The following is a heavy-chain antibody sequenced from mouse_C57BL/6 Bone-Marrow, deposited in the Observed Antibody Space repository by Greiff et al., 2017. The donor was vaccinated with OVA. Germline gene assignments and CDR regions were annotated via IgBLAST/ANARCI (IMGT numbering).Heavy chain of an antibody. V-gene: IGHV1-82*01. D-gene: IGHD1-1*01. CDR1: GYAFSSSW. CDR3: AKAPYYYGSGDY. J-gene: IGHJ2*01. CDR2: IYPGDGDT. Sequence: VQLVESGPELVKPGASVKISCKASGYAFSSSWMNWVKQRPGKGLEWIGRIYPGDGDTNYNGKFKGKATLTADKSSSTAYMQLSSLTSEDSAVYFCAKAPYYYGSGDYWGQGTTLTVSS.